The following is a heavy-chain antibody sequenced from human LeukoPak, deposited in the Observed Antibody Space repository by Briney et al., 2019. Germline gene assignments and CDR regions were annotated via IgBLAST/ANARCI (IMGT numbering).Heavy chain of an antibody. D-gene: IGHD3-10*01. Sequence: GGSLRLSCAASGFTFSSYWMSWVRQAPGKGLEWVANIKQDGSEKYYVDSVKGRFTISRDNAKNSLYLQMNSLRAEDTAVYYCAREGFLWFVEFGYWGQGTLVTVAS. J-gene: IGHJ4*02. V-gene: IGHV3-7*04. CDR2: IKQDGSEK. CDR3: AREGFLWFVEFGY. CDR1: GFTFSSYW.